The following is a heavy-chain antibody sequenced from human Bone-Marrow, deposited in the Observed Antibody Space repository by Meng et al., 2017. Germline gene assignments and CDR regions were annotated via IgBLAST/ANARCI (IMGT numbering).Heavy chain of an antibody. D-gene: IGHD3-22*01. Sequence: GGSLCLSCAVSGFTSSSYAMHWVRQAPGKGLEYVSAISSNGGSTYYANSVKDRFTICRDNSKNTLYLQMVSLRTEDMAVYYCASTYYYDSSGYYYYGMDVWGQGTTVTVSS. CDR2: ISSNGGST. CDR3: ASTYYYDSSGYYYYGMDV. J-gene: IGHJ6*02. V-gene: IGHV3-64*01. CDR1: GFTSSSYA.